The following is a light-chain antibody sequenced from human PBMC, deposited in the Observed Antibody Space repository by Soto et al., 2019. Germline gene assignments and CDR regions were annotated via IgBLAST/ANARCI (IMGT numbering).Light chain of an antibody. J-gene: IGKJ4*01. CDR2: DAS. CDR1: QNIWNK. Sequence: EIVMTQSPATLSVSPGERVTLSCRASQNIWNKLAWYQQKPGQTPRLLIFDASTRATGIPARFSGSGSETEFTLTISSLQSEDFAVYYCQHYNDWPLTFGGATKVDIK. V-gene: IGKV3-15*01. CDR3: QHYNDWPLT.